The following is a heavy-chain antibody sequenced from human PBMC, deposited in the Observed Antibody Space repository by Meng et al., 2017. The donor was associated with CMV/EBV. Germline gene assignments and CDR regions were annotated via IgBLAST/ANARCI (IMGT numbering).Heavy chain of an antibody. V-gene: IGHV3-53*01. CDR1: GFTVSNNY. J-gene: IGHJ4*02. CDR2: SYSEGTT. Sequence: ELQLVESVGGLSQPGASLRLSCAASGFTVSNNYMRWFRQAPGKGLEWVSLSYSEGTTDYADSVKGRFTISRDNSKNTLYLQMNSLRAEDTAVYYCARDGNYHGVWGQGTLVTVSS. CDR3: ARDGNYHGV. D-gene: IGHD1-7*01.